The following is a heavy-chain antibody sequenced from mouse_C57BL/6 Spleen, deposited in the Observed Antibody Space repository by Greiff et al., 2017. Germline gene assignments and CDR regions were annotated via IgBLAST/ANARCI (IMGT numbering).Heavy chain of an antibody. Sequence: EVMLVESEGGLVQPGRSMKLSCTASGFTFSDYYMAWVRQVPEKGLEWVANINYDGSSTYYLDSLKSRFIISRDNAKNILYLQMSSLKSEDTATYYCARGYYDYDEGYAMDYWGQGTSVTVSS. CDR2: INYDGSST. CDR1: GFTFSDYY. D-gene: IGHD2-4*01. J-gene: IGHJ4*01. CDR3: ARGYYDYDEGYAMDY. V-gene: IGHV5-16*01.